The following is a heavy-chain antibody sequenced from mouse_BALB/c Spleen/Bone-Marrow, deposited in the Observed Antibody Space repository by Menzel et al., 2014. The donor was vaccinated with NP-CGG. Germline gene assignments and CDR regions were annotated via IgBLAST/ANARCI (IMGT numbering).Heavy chain of an antibody. CDR3: ARPVYRYDPPAY. CDR2: INPDSSTL. Sequence: VQLQQSGGGLVQPGGSLKLSCAASGFDFSRYWMSWVRQAPGKGLEWIGEINPDSSTLNYTPSLKDKFIISRDNAKNTLYLQMNKVRSEDTALYYRARPVYRYDPPAYWGQGTTLTVSS. CDR1: GFDFSRYW. D-gene: IGHD2-14*01. V-gene: IGHV4-1*02. J-gene: IGHJ2*01.